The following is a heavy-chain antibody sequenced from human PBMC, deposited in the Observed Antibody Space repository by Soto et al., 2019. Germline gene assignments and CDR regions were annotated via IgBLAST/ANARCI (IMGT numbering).Heavy chain of an antibody. CDR2: IYHSGST. CDR3: ARGSGYSSGWNRGSWFDP. Sequence: PSETLSLTCAVSGGSISSGGYSWSWIRQPPGKGLEWIGYIYHSGSTYYNPSLKSRVTISVDRSKNQFSLKLSSVTAADTAVYYCARGSGYSSGWNRGSWFDPWGQGTLVTVS. V-gene: IGHV4-30-2*01. D-gene: IGHD6-19*01. J-gene: IGHJ5*02. CDR1: GGSISSGGYS.